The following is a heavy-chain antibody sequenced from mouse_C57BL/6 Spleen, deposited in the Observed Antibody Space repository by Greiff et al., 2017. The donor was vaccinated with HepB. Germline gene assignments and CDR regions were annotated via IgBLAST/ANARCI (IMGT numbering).Heavy chain of an antibody. CDR1: GYTFTDHT. D-gene: IGHD1-1*01. J-gene: IGHJ4*01. V-gene: IGHV1-78*01. Sequence: VQLQQSDAELVKPGASVKISCKVSGYTFTDHTIHWMKQRPEQGLEWIGYIYPRDGSTKYNEKFKGKATLTADKSSSTAYMQLNSLTSEDSAVYFCARNRGYYGSSYGYAMDYWGQRTSVTVSS. CDR3: ARNRGYYGSSYGYAMDY. CDR2: IYPRDGST.